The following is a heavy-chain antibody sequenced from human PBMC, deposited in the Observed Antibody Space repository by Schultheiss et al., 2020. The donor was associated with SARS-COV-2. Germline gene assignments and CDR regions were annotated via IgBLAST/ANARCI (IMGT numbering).Heavy chain of an antibody. J-gene: IGHJ4*02. CDR1: GGSVSSGSYY. D-gene: IGHD5-24*01. V-gene: IGHV4-39*07. Sequence: SETLSLTCTVSGGSVSSGSYYWSWIRQPPGKGLEWIGEINHSGSTNYNPSLKSRVTISVDTSKNQFSLKLSSVTAADTAVYYCAKVKTATITGLDYWGQGTLVTVSS. CDR2: INHSGST. CDR3: AKVKTATITGLDY.